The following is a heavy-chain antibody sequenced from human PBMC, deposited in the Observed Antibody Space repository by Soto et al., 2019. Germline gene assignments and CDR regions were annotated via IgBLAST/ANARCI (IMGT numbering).Heavy chain of an antibody. D-gene: IGHD4-17*01. CDR2: ISAHNGNT. V-gene: IGHV1-18*01. Sequence: QAHLVQSGPEVKKPGASVKVSCKGSGYIFTSYGIAWVRQAPGQGLEWMGWISAHNGNTEYAQKFQGRVTVTRDTCTSTAYLELKSLRSDDTALYYCARGRYGDYWGQGALVTVSS. CDR1: GYIFTSYG. J-gene: IGHJ4*02. CDR3: ARGRYGDY.